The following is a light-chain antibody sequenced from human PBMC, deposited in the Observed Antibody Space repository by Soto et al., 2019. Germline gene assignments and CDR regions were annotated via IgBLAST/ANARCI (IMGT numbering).Light chain of an antibody. J-gene: IGKJ4*01. Sequence: EIVMTQSPATLSVSPGERATLSCRASQSVSSNLAWYQQKHGQAPSLLIYGASTRATGTPARFSGSGSGTEFTLTISSLQSEDFAVYYCQQYIRWPLTFGGGTKVDIK. CDR2: GAS. CDR3: QQYIRWPLT. CDR1: QSVSSN. V-gene: IGKV3-15*01.